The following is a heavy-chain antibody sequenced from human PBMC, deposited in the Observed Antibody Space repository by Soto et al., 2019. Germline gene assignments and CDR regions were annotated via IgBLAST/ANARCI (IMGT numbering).Heavy chain of an antibody. CDR2: ISGSGATT. D-gene: IGHD6-6*01. J-gene: IGHJ5*02. CDR3: AKDQGIASRPRWFDP. Sequence: PGGSLRLSGVASGFTFSNYAMSWVRRAPGKGLEWVSGISGSGATTYYADSVKGRFTISRDNSKNTLSLQMNSLRAEDTAVYYCAKDQGIASRPRWFDPWGQGTPVTVSS. V-gene: IGHV3-23*01. CDR1: GFTFSNYA.